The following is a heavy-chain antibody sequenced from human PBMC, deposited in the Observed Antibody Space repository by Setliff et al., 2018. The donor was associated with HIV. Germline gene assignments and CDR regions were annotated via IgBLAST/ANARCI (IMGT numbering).Heavy chain of an antibody. D-gene: IGHD5-12*01. CDR1: GFTFGNFA. J-gene: IGHJ2*01. CDR2: ISSDGSND. CDR3: ARVQYSPAGGYFDL. Sequence: GESLNISCAASGFTFGNFAMHWVRQAPGKGLEWVAVISSDGSNDYYVDSVKGRFSISRDNSKNTLYLQMNRLRAEDTAVYYCARVQYSPAGGYFDLWGRGTLVTVSS. V-gene: IGHV3-30*04.